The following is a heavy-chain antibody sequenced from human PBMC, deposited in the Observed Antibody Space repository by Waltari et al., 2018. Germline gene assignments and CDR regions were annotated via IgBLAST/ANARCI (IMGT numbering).Heavy chain of an antibody. Sequence: QVQLVQSGAEVKKPGSSVKVSCKASGGTLSSYAISWVRQAPGQGLEWMGRIIPIFGTANYAQKFQGRVTITADKSTSTAYMELSSLRSEDTAVYYCASSLKSGYCSGGSCYSLDYWGQGTLVTVSS. J-gene: IGHJ4*02. V-gene: IGHV1-69*08. CDR1: GGTLSSYA. CDR2: IIPIFGTA. D-gene: IGHD2-15*01. CDR3: ASSLKSGYCSGGSCYSLDY.